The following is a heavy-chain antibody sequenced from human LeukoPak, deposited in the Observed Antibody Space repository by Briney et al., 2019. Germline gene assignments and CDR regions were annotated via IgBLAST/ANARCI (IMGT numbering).Heavy chain of an antibody. Sequence: PSETLSLTCTVSGGSISSYYWSWIRQPPGKGLEWIGYIYYSGSTNYNPSLKSRVTISVDASKNQFSLKLSSVTAADTAVYYCARGRSSTSRGWFDPWGQGTLVTVSS. CDR1: GGSISSYY. CDR2: IYYSGST. D-gene: IGHD2-2*01. CDR3: ARGRSSTSRGWFDP. V-gene: IGHV4-59*01. J-gene: IGHJ5*02.